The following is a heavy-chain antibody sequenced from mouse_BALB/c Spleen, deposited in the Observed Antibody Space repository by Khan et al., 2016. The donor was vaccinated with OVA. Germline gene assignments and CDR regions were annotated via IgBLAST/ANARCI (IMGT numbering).Heavy chain of an antibody. J-gene: IGHJ3*01. D-gene: IGHD1-2*01. CDR1: GYTFTNYG. V-gene: IGHV9-3-1*01. Sequence: QIQLVQSGPELKKPGETVKISCKASGYTFTNYGMNWVKQAPGKGLKWMGWINTYTGEPTYADDFKGRFAFSVETSASTAYLQINKRKYEDTSTDFCSRLAATAGFAYWGQGTLVTVSA. CDR2: INTYTGEP. CDR3: SRLAATAGFAY.